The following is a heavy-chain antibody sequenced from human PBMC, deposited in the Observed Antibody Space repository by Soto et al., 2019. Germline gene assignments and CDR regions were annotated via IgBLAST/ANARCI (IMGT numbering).Heavy chain of an antibody. D-gene: IGHD6-13*01. CDR1: GYSFTSYW. Sequence: GESLKISCKGSGYSFTSYWISWVRQMPGKGLEWMGRIDPSDSYTSYSPSFQGHVTISADKSISTAYLQWSSLKASDTAMYYCARYLGGYSSPVNGMDVWGQGTTVTVSS. V-gene: IGHV5-10-1*01. CDR2: IDPSDSYT. J-gene: IGHJ6*02. CDR3: ARYLGGYSSPVNGMDV.